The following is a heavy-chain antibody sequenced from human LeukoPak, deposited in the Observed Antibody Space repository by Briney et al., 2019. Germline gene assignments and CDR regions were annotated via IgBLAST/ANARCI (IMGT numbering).Heavy chain of an antibody. D-gene: IGHD3-22*01. CDR2: ISSSGSTI. V-gene: IGHV3-11*04. CDR1: GFTFSDYY. J-gene: IGHJ4*02. Sequence: GGSLRLSXAASGFTFSDYYMSWIRQAPGKGLEWVSYISSSGSTIYYADSVKGRFTISRDNAKNSLFLQMNSLRAEDTAVYYCARGGPDYYDSSGYWDYWGQGTLVTVSS. CDR3: ARGGPDYYDSSGYWDY.